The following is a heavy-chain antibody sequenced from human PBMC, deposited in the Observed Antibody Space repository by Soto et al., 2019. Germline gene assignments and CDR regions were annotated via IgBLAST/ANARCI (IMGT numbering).Heavy chain of an antibody. J-gene: IGHJ6*02. CDR2: IIPILGIA. CDR3: ARDKDGDPRTYYYYDGMDV. D-gene: IGHD4-17*01. CDR1: GGTFSSYT. V-gene: IGHV1-69*08. Sequence: QVQLVQSGAEVTKPGSSVKVSCQASGGTFSSYTISWVRQAPGPGLEWMGRIIPILGIANYAQKFQGRVTITTDKSTTTAYREQGSRRSEDTAVYYCARDKDGDPRTYYYYDGMDVWGQGTTVTVSS.